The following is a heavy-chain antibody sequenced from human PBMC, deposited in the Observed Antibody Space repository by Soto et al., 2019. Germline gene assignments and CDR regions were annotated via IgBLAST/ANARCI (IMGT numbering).Heavy chain of an antibody. Sequence: QVQLMESGGGVVQPGRSLRLSCAASGFTFSSYGMHWVRQAPGKGLEWVAVISYDGSNKYYADSVKGRFTISRDNSKNTLYLQMNSLRAEDTAVYYCATEYYYDSSGYYSIYYGMDVWGQGTTVTVSS. J-gene: IGHJ6*02. CDR2: ISYDGSNK. CDR3: ATEYYYDSSGYYSIYYGMDV. CDR1: GFTFSSYG. V-gene: IGHV3-30*03. D-gene: IGHD3-22*01.